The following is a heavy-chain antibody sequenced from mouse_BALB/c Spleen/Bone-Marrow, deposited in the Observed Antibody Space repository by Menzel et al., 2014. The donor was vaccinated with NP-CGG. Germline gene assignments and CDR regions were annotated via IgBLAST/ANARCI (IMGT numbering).Heavy chain of an antibody. V-gene: IGHV1S135*01. CDR3: ARRGVYYGYDVFAY. CDR1: GYSFTDYN. J-gene: IGHJ3*01. Sequence: EVPLQQSGPELVKPGASVKASCKASGYSFTDYNMYWVTQSHGKSLEWIGYIDPYNGGTSYNQKFKGKATLTVAKSSSKAFMHLNRLTSEDSAVYFCARRGVYYGYDVFAYWGQGTLVTVAA. CDR2: IDPYNGGT. D-gene: IGHD2-2*01.